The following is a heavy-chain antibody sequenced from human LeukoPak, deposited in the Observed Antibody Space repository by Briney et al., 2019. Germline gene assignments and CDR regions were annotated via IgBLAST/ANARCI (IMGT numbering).Heavy chain of an antibody. D-gene: IGHD3-22*01. J-gene: IGHJ3*02. CDR1: GGSISGAAYY. CDR3: ARDHSRQAFDI. V-gene: IGHV4-31*03. CDR2: IYHSGST. Sequence: SETLSLTCTVSGGSISGAAYYWGWIRQHPGKGLEWIGYIYHSGSTYYNPFLKSRVTMSVDTSKNQFPLKLSSVTAADTAVYYCARDHSRQAFDIWGQGTMVTVSS.